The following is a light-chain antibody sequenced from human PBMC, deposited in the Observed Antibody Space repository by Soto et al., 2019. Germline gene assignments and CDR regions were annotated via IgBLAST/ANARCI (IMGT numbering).Light chain of an antibody. V-gene: IGKV1-8*01. CDR3: QQYYSYPLT. CDR2: AAS. J-gene: IGKJ4*01. CDR1: HGISTY. Sequence: AIRMTQSSSSLSASTGDRVTITCRASHGISTYVAWYQQQPGNAPKLLIYAASTLQSGVPSRFSGSGSGTDFTLTISCLQSEDFATYYCQQYYSYPLTFGGGTKVDI.